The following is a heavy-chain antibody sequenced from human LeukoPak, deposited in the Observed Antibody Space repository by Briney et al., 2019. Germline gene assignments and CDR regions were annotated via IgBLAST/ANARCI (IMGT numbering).Heavy chain of an antibody. V-gene: IGHV2-5*02. Sequence: SGPTLVKPTQTLTLTCTFSGFSLSTSGVGVGWIRQPPGKALDWLALIYWDDDKRYSPSLKSRLTITKDTSKNQVVLTMTNMDPVDTPTYYCARRRGSYHYFDYWGQGTLVTVSS. D-gene: IGHD1-26*01. CDR2: IYWDDDK. J-gene: IGHJ4*02. CDR3: ARRRGSYHYFDY. CDR1: GFSLSTSGVG.